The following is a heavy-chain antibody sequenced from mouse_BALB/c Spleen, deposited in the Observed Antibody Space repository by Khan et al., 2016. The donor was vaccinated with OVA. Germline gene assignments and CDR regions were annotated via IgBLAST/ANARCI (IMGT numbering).Heavy chain of an antibody. Sequence: QVQLKESGPGLVAPSQSLSITCTVSGFSLTSYGVHWVRQPPGKGLEWLGVIWTGGSTNYNSALMSRLTIIKDNSKSQVFLKMNIQQTDDTAMDYCASNYGKYGCYFDVWGAGTTVTVAS. CDR2: IWTGGST. J-gene: IGHJ1*01. V-gene: IGHV2-9*02. D-gene: IGHD2-1*01. CDR1: GFSLTSYG. CDR3: ASNYGKYGCYFDV.